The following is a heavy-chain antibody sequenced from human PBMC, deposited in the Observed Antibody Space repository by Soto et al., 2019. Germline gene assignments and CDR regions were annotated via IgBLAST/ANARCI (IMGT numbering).Heavy chain of an antibody. CDR1: GFTFSSYE. J-gene: IGHJ4*02. D-gene: IGHD6-19*01. Sequence: QSGGSLRLSCGGSGFTFSSYEMNWVRQAPGKGLEWVSYISSSGSTVYYADSVKGRFTISRDNAKNSLSLQMNSLRAEDTAVYYCARDEGSAWYFDYWGQGTLVTVSS. CDR2: ISSSGSTV. CDR3: ARDEGSAWYFDY. V-gene: IGHV3-48*03.